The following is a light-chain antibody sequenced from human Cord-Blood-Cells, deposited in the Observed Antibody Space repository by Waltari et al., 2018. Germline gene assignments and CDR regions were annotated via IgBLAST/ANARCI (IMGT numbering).Light chain of an antibody. J-gene: IGKJ3*01. V-gene: IGKV1-NL1*01. CDR3: QQYYSTPLFT. CDR2: AAS. CDR1: QGISNS. Sequence: DIQMTQSPSSLSASVGDRVTITCRASQGISNSLAWYQQKPGKAPKLLLYAASRLESGVPSRFSGSGSRTDYTLTISSLQPEDFATYYCQQYYSTPLFTFGPGTKVDIK.